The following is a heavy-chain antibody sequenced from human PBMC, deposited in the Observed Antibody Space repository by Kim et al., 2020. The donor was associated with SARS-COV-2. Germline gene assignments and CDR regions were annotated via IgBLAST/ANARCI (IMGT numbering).Heavy chain of an antibody. V-gene: IGHV3-23*01. CDR2: ISGSGGFT. CDR3: AKSVNYDYLWGSYRSPFDY. J-gene: IGHJ4*02. D-gene: IGHD3-16*02. Sequence: GGSLRLSCAASGFTFSSYAMSWVRQAPGKGLEWVSAISGSGGFTYYADSVKGRFTISRDNSKNTLYLQMNSLRAEDTAVYYCAKSVNYDYLWGSYRSPFDYWGQGTLVTVSS. CDR1: GFTFSSYA.